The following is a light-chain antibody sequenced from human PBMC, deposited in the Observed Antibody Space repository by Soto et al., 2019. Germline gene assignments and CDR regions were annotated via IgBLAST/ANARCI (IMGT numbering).Light chain of an antibody. Sequence: DVVMTQSPVSLAVTPGQTASFSCRSSQSLVYSDGRTYLNWFHQRPGQSPRRIVHKVFILDSGVPGRFSGGGSGSDFTLTISSGEAEDVGVYYCMQGTDWPWTFGQGTRLEIK. V-gene: IGKV2-30*01. J-gene: IGKJ2*02. CDR2: KVF. CDR3: MQGTDWPWT. CDR1: QSLVYSDGRTY.